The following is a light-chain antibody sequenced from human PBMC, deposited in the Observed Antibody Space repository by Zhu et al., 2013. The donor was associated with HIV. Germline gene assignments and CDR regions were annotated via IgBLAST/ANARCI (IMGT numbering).Light chain of an antibody. J-gene: IGLJ7*01. CDR3: AAWDDSLSGPV. CDR2: SNN. CDR1: SSNIGSNP. V-gene: IGLV1-47*02. Sequence: QSVLTQPPSVSGAPGQRVTISCSGSSSNIGSNPVIWYQQVPGTTPKLLMFSNNERSSGVPDRFSGSKSGTSASLAISGLRSQDEADYYCAAWDDSLSGPVFGGGTQLTVL.